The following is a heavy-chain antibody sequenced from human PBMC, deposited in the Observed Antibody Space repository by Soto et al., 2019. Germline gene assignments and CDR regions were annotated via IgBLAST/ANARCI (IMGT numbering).Heavy chain of an antibody. CDR2: IYYGGTT. V-gene: IGHV4-38-2*01. D-gene: IGHD2-15*01. CDR3: ARGWYYFDF. Sequence: SETLSLTCDVSVEPMTGGYYWGWIRQSPGKGLEWIGSIYYGGTTYYNPSLRSRLAISIDASKNQFSLRLSSVTAADTALYYCARGWYYFDFWGQGTLVTVSS. CDR1: VEPMTGGYY. J-gene: IGHJ4*02.